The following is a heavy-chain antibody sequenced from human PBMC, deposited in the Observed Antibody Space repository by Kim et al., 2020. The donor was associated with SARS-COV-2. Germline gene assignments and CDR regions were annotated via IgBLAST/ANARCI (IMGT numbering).Heavy chain of an antibody. J-gene: IGHJ4*02. D-gene: IGHD3-3*01. CDR3: ARVPAMVYDFWSGSYSLDY. Sequence: ASVKVSCKASGYTFTSYAMNWVRQAPGQGLEWMGWINTNTGNPTYAQGFTGRFVFSLDTSVSTAYLQISSLKAEDTAVYYCARVPAMVYDFWSGSYSLDYWGQGTLVTVSS. CDR2: INTNTGNP. CDR1: GYTFTSYA. V-gene: IGHV7-4-1*02.